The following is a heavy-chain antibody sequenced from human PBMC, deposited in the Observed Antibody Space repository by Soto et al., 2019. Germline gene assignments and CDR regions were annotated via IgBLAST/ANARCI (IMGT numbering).Heavy chain of an antibody. V-gene: IGHV3-66*01. J-gene: IGHJ4*02. Sequence: GGSLGLSCAASGFTVSSNYMSWVRQAPGKGLEWVSVIYSGGSTYYADSVKGRFTISRDNSKNTLYLQMNSLRAEDTAVYYCASSSSSSYFDYWGQGTLVTVSS. CDR3: ASSSSSSYFDY. CDR2: IYSGGST. CDR1: GFTVSSNY. D-gene: IGHD6-6*01.